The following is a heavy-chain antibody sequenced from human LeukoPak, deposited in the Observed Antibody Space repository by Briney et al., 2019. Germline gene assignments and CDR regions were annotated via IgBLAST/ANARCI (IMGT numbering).Heavy chain of an antibody. CDR3: ARSHRTFGELGVDY. CDR1: GGSISSYY. V-gene: IGHV4-4*07. D-gene: IGHD3-10*01. Sequence: PSETLSLTCTVSGGSISSYYWSWIRQPAGKGLEWIGRIYTSGSTNYNPSLKSRVTMSVDTSKNQFSLKLSSVTAADTAVYYCARSHRTFGELGVDYWGQGTLVTVSS. CDR2: IYTSGST. J-gene: IGHJ4*02.